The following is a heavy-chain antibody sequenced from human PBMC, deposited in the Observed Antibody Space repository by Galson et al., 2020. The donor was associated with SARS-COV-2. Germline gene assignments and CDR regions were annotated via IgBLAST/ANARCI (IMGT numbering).Heavy chain of an antibody. CDR3: ARGDYYDSSGKPLNY. D-gene: IGHD3-22*01. CDR2: ISSSSSYM. CDR1: GFTFSTYS. J-gene: IGHJ4*02. Sequence: GESLKISCAASGFTFSTYSMSWVRQAPGRGLEWVSSISSSSSYMYYADSVKGRFTISRDNAKNSVYLQMNSLRAEDTAVYYCARGDYYDSSGKPLNYWGQGTLVTVSS. V-gene: IGHV3-21*01.